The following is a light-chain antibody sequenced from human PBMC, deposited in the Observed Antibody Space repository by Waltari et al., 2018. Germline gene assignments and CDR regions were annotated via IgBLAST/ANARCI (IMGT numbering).Light chain of an antibody. V-gene: IGKV1-39*01. J-gene: IGKJ4*01. CDR2: DAS. Sequence: DIQMTQSPSSLSASVGDRVTITCRASQTINKYLNWYHQKPGKAPKLLIYDASNLQSGAPSRFRGSGSGTDFTLTISGLRPDDFATYYCQQSYKTPLTFGGGTKIEIK. CDR3: QQSYKTPLT. CDR1: QTINKY.